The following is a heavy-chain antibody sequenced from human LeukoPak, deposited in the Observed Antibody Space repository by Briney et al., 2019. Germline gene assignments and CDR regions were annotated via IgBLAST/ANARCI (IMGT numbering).Heavy chain of an antibody. D-gene: IGHD6-13*01. CDR2: MYISGST. Sequence: SETLSLTCTVSGGSISSDYWSWIRQPAGKGLEWIGRMYISGSTDHNPPLKSRVTMSLDTSKSQFSLKLTSVTAADTAVYYCARDRGGAAAGNWFDSWGQGTLVIVSS. J-gene: IGHJ5*01. CDR3: ARDRGGAAAGNWFDS. CDR1: GGSISSDY. V-gene: IGHV4-4*07.